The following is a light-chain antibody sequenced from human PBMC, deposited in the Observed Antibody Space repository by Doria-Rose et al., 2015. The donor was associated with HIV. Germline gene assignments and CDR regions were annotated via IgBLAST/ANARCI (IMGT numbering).Light chain of an antibody. CDR1: QSIGRR. CDR3: QQYESSSPT. V-gene: IGKV1-5*03. CDR2: KAS. Sequence: QSPSTLSASVGDRVTITCRASQSIGRRMAWYQQKAGSAPKLLIYKASSLDSGVPSRFSGSGSETEFTLTISSLQPDDFASYYCQQYESSSPTFGQGTKVEI. J-gene: IGKJ1*01.